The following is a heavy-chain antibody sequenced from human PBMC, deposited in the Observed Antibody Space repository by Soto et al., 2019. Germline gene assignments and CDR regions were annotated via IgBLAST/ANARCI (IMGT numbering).Heavy chain of an antibody. V-gene: IGHV3-48*01. CDR3: ARGAHIIAAASNPDY. CDR2: ISSSSSTI. J-gene: IGHJ4*02. D-gene: IGHD6-13*01. Sequence: GGSLRLSCAASGFTFSSYSMNWVRQAPGKGLEWVSYISSSSSTIYYADSVKGRFTISRDNAKNSLYLQMNSLRAEDTAVYYCARGAHIIAAASNPDYWGQGTLVTVSS. CDR1: GFTFSSYS.